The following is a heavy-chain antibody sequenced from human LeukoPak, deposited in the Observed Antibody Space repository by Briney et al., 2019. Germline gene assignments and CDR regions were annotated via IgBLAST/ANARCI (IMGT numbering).Heavy chain of an antibody. D-gene: IGHD1-26*01. Sequence: ASVKVSCKASGYTFTSYGMSWVRQAPGQGLEWMGWISAYNGNTNYAQKLQGRVTMTTDTSTSTAYMVLMSLRSDDTAVYYCARDIRASGSSQNWFDHWGQGTLVTVSS. J-gene: IGHJ5*02. CDR1: GYTFTSYG. CDR3: ARDIRASGSSQNWFDH. V-gene: IGHV1-18*01. CDR2: ISAYNGNT.